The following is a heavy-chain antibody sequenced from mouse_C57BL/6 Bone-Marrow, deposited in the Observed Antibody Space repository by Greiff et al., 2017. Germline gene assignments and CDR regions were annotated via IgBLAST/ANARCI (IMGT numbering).Heavy chain of an antibody. V-gene: IGHV1-47*01. J-gene: IGHJ4*01. CDR3: ARGTLPGYAMDY. D-gene: IGHD5-1*01. CDR1: GYTFTTYP. Sequence: VQLQQSGAELVKPGASVKMSCTASGYTFTTYPIEWMQQNHGKSLEWIGNFHPYNDDTKYTEKFKGKATLTVEKSSSTVYLELSRLTSDDSAVYYCARGTLPGYAMDYWGQGTSVTVSS. CDR2: FHPYNDDT.